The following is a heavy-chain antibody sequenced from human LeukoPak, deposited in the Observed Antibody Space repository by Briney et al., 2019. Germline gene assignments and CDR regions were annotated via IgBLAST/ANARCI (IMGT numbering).Heavy chain of an antibody. J-gene: IGHJ5*02. CDR3: ASSCSGGSCYSYWFDP. Sequence: ASVKVSCKASGYTFTSYDINWVRQATGQGLEWMGWMNPNSGNPGYAQKFQGRVTMTGNTSISTAYMELRSLRSEDTAVYYCASSCSGGSCYSYWFDPWGQGTLVTVSS. D-gene: IGHD2-15*01. V-gene: IGHV1-8*01. CDR2: MNPNSGNP. CDR1: GYTFTSYD.